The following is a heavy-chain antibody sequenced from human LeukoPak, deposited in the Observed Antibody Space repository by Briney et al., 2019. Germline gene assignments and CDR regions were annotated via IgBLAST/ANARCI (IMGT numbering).Heavy chain of an antibody. D-gene: IGHD3-9*01. CDR2: ISSSSSYI. CDR1: GFTFSSYA. J-gene: IGHJ4*02. CDR3: ARSAGYYDILTGYFDY. V-gene: IGHV3-21*01. Sequence: PGGSLRLSCAASGFTFSSYAMSWVRQAPGKGLEWVSSISSSSSYIYYADSVKGRFTISRDNAKNSLYLQMNSLRAEDTAVYYCARSAGYYDILTGYFDYWGQGTLVTVSS.